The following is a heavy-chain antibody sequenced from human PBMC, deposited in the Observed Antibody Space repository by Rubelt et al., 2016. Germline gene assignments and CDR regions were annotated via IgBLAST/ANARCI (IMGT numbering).Heavy chain of an antibody. J-gene: IGHJ3*02. D-gene: IGHD2-15*01. Sequence: EVQLVQSGAEVKKPGESLKISCKGSGYSFTSYWIRWVRQMPGNGLERMRVIYPRDSASRNSPSFQGQVTISADKCSGTGYLQWSSLKASGTAMYYCAKPANGGGSCYGSPHCRGAFDIWGQGTMVTVSS. CDR3: AKPANGGGSCYGSPHCRGAFDI. V-gene: IGHV5-51*01. CDR2: IYPRDSAS. CDR1: GYSFTSYW.